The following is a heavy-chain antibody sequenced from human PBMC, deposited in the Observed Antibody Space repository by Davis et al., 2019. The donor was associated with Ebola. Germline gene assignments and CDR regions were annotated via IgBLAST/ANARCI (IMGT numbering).Heavy chain of an antibody. CDR2: IIPIVGIA. CDR3: ARVGTWNLDYGMDV. CDR1: GGTFSSDG. V-gene: IGHV1-69*04. J-gene: IGHJ6*02. Sequence: AASVKVSCKASGGTFSSDGISWVRQAPGQGLEWMGRIIPIVGIANYAPKFQGRVTITADKSTSTANMEVNSLRSEDTDVYYCARVGTWNLDYGMDVWGQGTTVTVSS. D-gene: IGHD1-1*01.